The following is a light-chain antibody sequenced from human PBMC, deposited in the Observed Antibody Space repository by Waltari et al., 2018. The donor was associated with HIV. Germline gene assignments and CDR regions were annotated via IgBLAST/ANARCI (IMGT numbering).Light chain of an antibody. CDR3: QCNDPTNYVV. V-gene: IGLV6-57*01. J-gene: IGLJ2*01. CDR2: YDN. CDR1: SGSIARNY. Sequence: FMLTQPHSVSESPGKTVTISCTRSSGSIARNYVQWYQQRPGSSPTTVTFYDNQGPSGVPDRFSATIDSSSNAASLTISGLKTEDEADYYCQCNDPTNYVVFGGGNHLTVL.